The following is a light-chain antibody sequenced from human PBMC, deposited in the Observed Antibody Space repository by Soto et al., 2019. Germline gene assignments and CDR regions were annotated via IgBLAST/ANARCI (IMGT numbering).Light chain of an antibody. CDR2: DAS. J-gene: IGKJ1*01. CDR3: QQRSNWPPT. Sequence: EIVFTQSPATLSFSPGERATPSCRASQSVSSYLAWYQQKPGQAPRLLIYDASNRATGIPARFSGSGSGTDFTLTISSLEPEDFAVYYCQQRSNWPPTFGQGTKVDI. CDR1: QSVSSY. V-gene: IGKV3-11*01.